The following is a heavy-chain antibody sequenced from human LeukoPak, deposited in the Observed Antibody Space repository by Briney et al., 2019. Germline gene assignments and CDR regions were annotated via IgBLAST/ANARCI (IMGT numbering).Heavy chain of an antibody. CDR3: TRNGADDYGDY. CDR2: IKQDGSEK. Sequence: GGSLRLSCAASGFTFSSYTMNWVRQAPGKGLEWVANIKQDGSEKYYVDSVKGRFTISRDNAKNSLYLQMNSLTAEDTAVYYCTRNGADDYGDYWGQGTLVTVSS. V-gene: IGHV3-7*01. CDR1: GFTFSSYT. D-gene: IGHD4/OR15-4a*01. J-gene: IGHJ4*02.